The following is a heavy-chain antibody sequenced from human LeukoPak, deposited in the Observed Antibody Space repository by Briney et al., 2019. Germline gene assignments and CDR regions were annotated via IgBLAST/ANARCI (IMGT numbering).Heavy chain of an antibody. J-gene: IGHJ3*02. D-gene: IGHD6-19*01. Sequence: PSEILSLTCTVSGGSISSYYWSWIRQPPGKGLEWIGYIQNRGSTNYNPSLKSRVTLSVDTSRNQFSLKLTSVTAADTAVYYCARDRPGIAVAGDAFDIWGQGTMVTVSS. V-gene: IGHV4-59*01. CDR1: GGSISSYY. CDR2: IQNRGST. CDR3: ARDRPGIAVAGDAFDI.